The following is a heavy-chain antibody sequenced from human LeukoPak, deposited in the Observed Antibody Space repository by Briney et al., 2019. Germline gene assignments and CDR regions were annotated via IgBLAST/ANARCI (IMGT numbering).Heavy chain of an antibody. CDR1: GFTFSSYA. D-gene: IGHD3-22*01. V-gene: IGHV3-23*01. CDR3: AKDHDYDSRGYYYFDY. CDR2: ISGSGGST. Sequence: GGSLRLSCAASGFTFSSYAMSWVRQAPGKGLEWVSAISGSGGSTYYADSVKGRFTISRDNSKNTLYLQMNSLRAEDTAVYYCAKDHDYDSRGYYYFDYWGQGTLVTVSS. J-gene: IGHJ4*02.